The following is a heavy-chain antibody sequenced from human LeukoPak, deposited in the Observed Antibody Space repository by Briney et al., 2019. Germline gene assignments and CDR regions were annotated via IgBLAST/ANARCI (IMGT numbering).Heavy chain of an antibody. V-gene: IGHV4-59*01. J-gene: IGHJ6*04. Sequence: SETLSLTCTVSGGSISSYYWSWIRQPPGKGLEWIGYIYYSGSTNYNPSLKSRVTISVDTSKNQFSLKLSSVTAADTAVYYCARGVRSTSWGYYYGMDVWGKGTTVTVSS. CDR2: IYYSGST. D-gene: IGHD2-2*01. CDR3: ARGVRSTSWGYYYGMDV. CDR1: GGSISSYY.